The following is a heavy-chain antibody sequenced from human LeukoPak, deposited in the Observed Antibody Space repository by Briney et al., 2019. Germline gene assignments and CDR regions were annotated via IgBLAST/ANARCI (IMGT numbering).Heavy chain of an antibody. CDR3: ARDHPGYSGSSVFDY. CDR2: MNPNSGNT. CDR1: GYTLTTYD. J-gene: IGHJ4*02. V-gene: IGHV1-8*01. Sequence: ASVSVSCTASGYTLTTYDINWVRQATGQGLEWMGWMNPNSGNTGYAQKFQGRVTMTRNTSISTAYMELSSLRSEDTAVYYCARDHPGYSGSSVFDYWGQGTLVTVSS. D-gene: IGHD5-12*01.